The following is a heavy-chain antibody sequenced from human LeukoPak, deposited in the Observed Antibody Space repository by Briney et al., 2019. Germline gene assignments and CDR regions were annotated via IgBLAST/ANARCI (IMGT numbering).Heavy chain of an antibody. CDR3: ARHGLNWGYYYYYMDV. Sequence: PGGSLRLSCAASGFTFSSYAMHWVRQAPGKGLEYVSAISSNGGSTYYANSVKGRFTISRDNSKNTLYLQMGSLRAEDMAVYYCARHGLNWGYYYYYMDVWGKGTTVTVSS. J-gene: IGHJ6*03. CDR1: GFTFSSYA. D-gene: IGHD7-27*01. V-gene: IGHV3-64*01. CDR2: ISSNGGST.